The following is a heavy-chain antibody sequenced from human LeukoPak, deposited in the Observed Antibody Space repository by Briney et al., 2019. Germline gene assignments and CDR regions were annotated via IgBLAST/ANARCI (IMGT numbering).Heavy chain of an antibody. D-gene: IGHD3-10*01. J-gene: IGHJ4*02. V-gene: IGHV1-18*01. CDR1: SYTFTRYG. CDR2: ISGSNGNT. Sequence: ASVKVSCKASSYTFTRYGISWVRQAPGQGLEWMGWISGSNGNTNYAQKFQGRVTMTEDTSTDTAYMELSSLRSEDTAVYYCATPGGFYGSGSYYKFDYWGQGTLVTVSS. CDR3: ATPGGFYGSGSYYKFDY.